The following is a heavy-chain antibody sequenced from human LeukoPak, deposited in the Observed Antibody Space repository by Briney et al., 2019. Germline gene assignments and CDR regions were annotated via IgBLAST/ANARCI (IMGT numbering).Heavy chain of an antibody. Sequence: ASVKVSCKASGGTFSSYAISWVRQAPGQGLEWMGWISAYNGNTKYAQKLQGRVTMTIDTSTSTAYMELRSLRSDDTAVYYCASSKWSAGGDYYHYMDVWGKGTTVTVSS. J-gene: IGHJ6*03. D-gene: IGHD6-13*01. CDR1: GGTFSSYA. CDR2: ISAYNGNT. CDR3: ASSKWSAGGDYYHYMDV. V-gene: IGHV1-18*01.